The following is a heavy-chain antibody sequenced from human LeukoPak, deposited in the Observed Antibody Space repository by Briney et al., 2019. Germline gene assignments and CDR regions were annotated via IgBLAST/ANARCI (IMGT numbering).Heavy chain of an antibody. CDR2: ISSSSNI. Sequence: GGSLRLSCAASGFTFSSSSMNWARQAPGKGLEWVSYISSSSNIYYADSVKGRFTISRDNAKNSLYLQMNSLRAEDTAVYYCARDGGSGADYWGQGTLVSVSS. V-gene: IGHV3-48*04. D-gene: IGHD3-16*01. J-gene: IGHJ4*02. CDR3: ARDGGSGADY. CDR1: GFTFSSSS.